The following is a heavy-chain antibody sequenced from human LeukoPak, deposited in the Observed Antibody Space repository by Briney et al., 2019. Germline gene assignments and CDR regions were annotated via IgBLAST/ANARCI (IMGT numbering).Heavy chain of an antibody. D-gene: IGHD3-3*01. Sequence: GGSLRLSCAASGFTVSSNYMSWVRQAPGKGLEWVSVIYSGGSTYYADSVKGRFTISRDNSKDTLYLQMNSLRTEDTAMYYCTTGNPSIFGVGRRPLDVWGLGTMVTVSA. CDR3: TTGNPSIFGVGRRPLDV. CDR2: IYSGGST. V-gene: IGHV3-66*01. J-gene: IGHJ3*01. CDR1: GFTVSSNY.